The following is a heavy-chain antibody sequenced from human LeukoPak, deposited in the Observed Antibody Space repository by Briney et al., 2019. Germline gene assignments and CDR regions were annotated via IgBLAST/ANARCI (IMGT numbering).Heavy chain of an antibody. D-gene: IGHD3-10*01. V-gene: IGHV3-30*18. CDR3: AKNELLWFGEFDAFDI. Sequence: GGSLRLSCAASGFTFNSYGMHWVRQAPGKGLDWVAVISYDGSNKYYVDSVKGRFTISRDNSKNMLYLQTNSLRAEDTAVYYCAKNELLWFGEFDAFDIWGQGTMVTVSS. CDR2: ISYDGSNK. J-gene: IGHJ3*02. CDR1: GFTFNSYG.